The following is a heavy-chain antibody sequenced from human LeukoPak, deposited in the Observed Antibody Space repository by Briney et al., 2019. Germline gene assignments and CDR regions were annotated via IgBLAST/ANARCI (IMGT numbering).Heavy chain of an antibody. CDR3: ARETSLHIFDS. J-gene: IGHJ4*02. V-gene: IGHV4-30-4*08. CDR2: IYYSGST. D-gene: IGHD2-21*01. Sequence: SETLSLTCTVSGGSISSGDYYWSWIRQPPGKGLEWIGYIYYSGSTSYNPSLKSRVTILVDTSKNQFSLRLTSVTAADTAMYYCARETSLHIFDSWGQGTLVTVSS. CDR1: GGSISSGDYY.